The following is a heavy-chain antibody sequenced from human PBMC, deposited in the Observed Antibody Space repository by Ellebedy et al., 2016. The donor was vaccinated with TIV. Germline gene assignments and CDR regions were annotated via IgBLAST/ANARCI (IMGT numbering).Heavy chain of an antibody. J-gene: IGHJ1*01. V-gene: IGHV3-30-3*01. Sequence: GGSLRLXXAASGFTFSSYAMHWVRQAPGKGLEWVAVISYDGSNKYYADSVKGRFTISRDNSKNTLYLQMNSLRAEDTAVYYCARDRGYYYDSRGYFQHWGQGTLVTVSS. CDR1: GFTFSSYA. CDR2: ISYDGSNK. CDR3: ARDRGYYYDSRGYFQH. D-gene: IGHD3-22*01.